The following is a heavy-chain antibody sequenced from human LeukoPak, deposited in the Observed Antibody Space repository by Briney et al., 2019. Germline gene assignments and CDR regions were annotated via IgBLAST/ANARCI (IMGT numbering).Heavy chain of an antibody. D-gene: IGHD3-16*01. Sequence: SETLSLTCTVSGGSISSYYWSWIRQPPGKGLEWIGYIYYSGSTNYNPSLKSRVTISVDTSKNQFSLKLSSVTAADTAVYYCARVRWGSEILFDPWGQGTLVTVSS. CDR3: ARVRWGSEILFDP. CDR1: GGSISSYY. J-gene: IGHJ5*02. V-gene: IGHV4-59*01. CDR2: IYYSGST.